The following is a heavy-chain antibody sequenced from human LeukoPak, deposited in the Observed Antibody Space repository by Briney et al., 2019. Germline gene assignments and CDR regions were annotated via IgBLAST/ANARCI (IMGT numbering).Heavy chain of an antibody. J-gene: IGHJ6*03. Sequence: SETLSLTCTVSRGSISSYYWSWIRQPPGKGREWVGYIYYSGSTNYNPSLKSRVTISVDTSKNQFSLKLSSVTAADTAVYYCARVVVPAANYYYYMDVWGKGTTVTVSS. CDR2: IYYSGST. CDR3: ARVVVPAANYYYYMDV. D-gene: IGHD2-2*01. V-gene: IGHV4-59*01. CDR1: RGSISSYY.